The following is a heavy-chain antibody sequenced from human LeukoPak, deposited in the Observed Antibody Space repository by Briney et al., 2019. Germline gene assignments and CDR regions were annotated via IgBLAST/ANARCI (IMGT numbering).Heavy chain of an antibody. CDR2: IYTSGST. J-gene: IGHJ4*02. Sequence: PSETLSLTCSVPGGSISSYHWSWIRQPAGKGLEWIRRIYTSGSTNYNPSLKSRVTMSVDTSKNQFSLKLSSVTAAATAVYYCARRGVTILGTYYFDYWGQGTLGTVSS. V-gene: IGHV4-4*07. CDR3: ARRGVTILGTYYFDY. D-gene: IGHD3-9*01. CDR1: GGSISSYH.